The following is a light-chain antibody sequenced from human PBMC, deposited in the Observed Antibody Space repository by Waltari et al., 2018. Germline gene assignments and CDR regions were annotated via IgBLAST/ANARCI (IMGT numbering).Light chain of an antibody. V-gene: IGKV3-11*01. CDR2: EAS. Sequence: GRAHRRCCLSVGGDQPRPGQTPRLLNYEASGRATSIPARFSGSGSGTDFTLTISSLEPEDIAVYYCQQRSKWPITFGQGTRLEIK. CDR1: RRCCLS. J-gene: IGKJ5*01. CDR3: QQRSKWPIT.